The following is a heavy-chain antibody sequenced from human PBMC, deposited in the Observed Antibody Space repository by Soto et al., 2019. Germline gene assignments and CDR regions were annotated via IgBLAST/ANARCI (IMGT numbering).Heavy chain of an antibody. Sequence: EVQLLESGGGLVRPGGSLRLSCEASEFIFSNYAMNWVRRAPGKGLEWVSSISASGGSTYYADSVKGRFAISRDNSNNTLYLQMSSLRAEDTAVYYCAKSLEVELPFDSWGQGTLVTVSS. V-gene: IGHV3-23*01. CDR2: ISASGGST. CDR3: AKSLEVELPFDS. J-gene: IGHJ4*02. CDR1: EFIFSNYA. D-gene: IGHD1-26*01.